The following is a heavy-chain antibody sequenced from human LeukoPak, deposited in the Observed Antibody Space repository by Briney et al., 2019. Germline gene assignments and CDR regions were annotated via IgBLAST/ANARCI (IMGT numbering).Heavy chain of an antibody. CDR2: MSYDESYK. Sequence: GSLRLSCAASGFTFSYYAMHWVRQAPGKGLEWVAVMSYDESYKYYADSVKGRFTISRDNSKNTLYLQMNSLRAEDTAVYYCAKTTYGENWGQGTLVTVSS. D-gene: IGHD2-8*01. CDR1: GFTFSYYA. CDR3: AKTTYGEN. V-gene: IGHV3-30*04. J-gene: IGHJ4*02.